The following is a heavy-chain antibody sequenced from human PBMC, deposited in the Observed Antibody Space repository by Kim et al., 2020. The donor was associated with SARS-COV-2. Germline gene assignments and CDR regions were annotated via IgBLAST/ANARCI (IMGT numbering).Heavy chain of an antibody. CDR3: AKDQTGYKIGNHDY. Sequence: GGSLRLSCAASGFTFSSYGMHWVRQAPGKGLECVAVISYDGSNKYYADSVKGRFTISRDNSKNTLYLQMNSLRAEDTAVYYCAKDQTGYKIGNHDYWGQG. D-gene: IGHD5-12*01. CDR2: ISYDGSNK. J-gene: IGHJ4*02. V-gene: IGHV3-30*18. CDR1: GFTFSSYG.